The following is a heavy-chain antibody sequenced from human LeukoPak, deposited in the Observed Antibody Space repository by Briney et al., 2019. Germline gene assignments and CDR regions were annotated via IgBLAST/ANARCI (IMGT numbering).Heavy chain of an antibody. CDR2: INPNSGNT. CDR1: GYTFTGYY. Sequence: ASVKVSCKASGYTFTGYYIHWVRQAPGQGLEWMGWINPNSGNTGYAQKFQGRVTITRNTSISTAYMELSSLRSEDTAVYYCARVNSRDAFDIWGQGTMVTVSS. J-gene: IGHJ3*02. CDR3: ARVNSRDAFDI. V-gene: IGHV1-8*03.